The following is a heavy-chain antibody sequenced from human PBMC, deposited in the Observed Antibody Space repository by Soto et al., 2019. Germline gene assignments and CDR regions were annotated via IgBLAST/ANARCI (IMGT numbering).Heavy chain of an antibody. D-gene: IGHD3-22*01. CDR2: IDWDDDK. CDR3: ARMTPDSSGLFDY. Sequence: ESGPTLVNPTQTLTLPCPFSGFSLSTTGMRGNWIRQPPGKALEWLARIDWDDDKFYSTSLKTRLTISKDTSKNQVVLTMTNMDPVDTATYYCARMTPDSSGLFDYWGQGTLVTVSS. J-gene: IGHJ4*02. CDR1: GFSLSTTGMR. V-gene: IGHV2-70*04.